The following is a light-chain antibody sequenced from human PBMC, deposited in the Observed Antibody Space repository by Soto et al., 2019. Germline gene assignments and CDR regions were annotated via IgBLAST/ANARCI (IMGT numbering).Light chain of an antibody. CDR3: CSYAGSSTVV. CDR1: SSDVGSYNL. CDR2: EGS. Sequence: QSALTQPASVSGSPGQSINISFTGTSSDVGSYNLVSWYQQHPGKAPKLMIYEGSKRPSGVSNRFSGSKSGNTASLTISGLQAEDEADYYCCSYAGSSTVVFGGGTKLTVL. V-gene: IGLV2-23*01. J-gene: IGLJ2*01.